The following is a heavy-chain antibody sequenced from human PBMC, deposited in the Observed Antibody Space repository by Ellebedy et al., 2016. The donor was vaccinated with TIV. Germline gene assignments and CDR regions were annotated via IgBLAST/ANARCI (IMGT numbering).Heavy chain of an antibody. CDR1: GGSFSGYY. J-gene: IGHJ4*02. V-gene: IGHV4-59*01. CDR3: ARVWGILTGCFDY. D-gene: IGHD3-9*01. Sequence: SETLSLTCAVYGGSFSGYYWSWIRQPPGKGLEWIGYIYYSGSTNYNPSLKSRVTISVDTSKNQFSLKLSSVTAADTAVYYCARVWGILTGCFDYWGQGTLVTVSS. CDR2: IYYSGST.